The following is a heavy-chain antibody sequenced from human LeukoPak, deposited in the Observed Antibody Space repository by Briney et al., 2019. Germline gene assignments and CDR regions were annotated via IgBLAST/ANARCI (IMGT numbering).Heavy chain of an antibody. V-gene: IGHV4-34*01. CDR3: AREALEVNWFDP. J-gene: IGHJ5*02. CDR1: GGSFSGYY. D-gene: IGHD5-24*01. CDR2: IYYSGST. Sequence: SETLSLTCAVYGGSFSGYYWSWIRQPPGKGLEWIGSIYYSGSTYYNPSLKSRVTISVDTSKNQFSLKLSSVTAADTAVYYCAREALEVNWFDPWGQGTLVTVSS.